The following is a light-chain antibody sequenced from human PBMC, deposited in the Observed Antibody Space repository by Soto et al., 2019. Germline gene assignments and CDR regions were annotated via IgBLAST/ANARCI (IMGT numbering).Light chain of an antibody. Sequence: QSVLTQPASGSGSPGQSITISCTGTSSDVGGYILVSWYQQHPGKAPKLMIYEGSKRPSGVSNRFSGSKSGNTASLTISGVHPEHEAHYYCCSYVGSDTYVIFGGGTKLTVL. CDR2: EGS. J-gene: IGLJ2*01. CDR3: CSYVGSDTYVI. V-gene: IGLV2-23*01. CDR1: SSDVGGYIL.